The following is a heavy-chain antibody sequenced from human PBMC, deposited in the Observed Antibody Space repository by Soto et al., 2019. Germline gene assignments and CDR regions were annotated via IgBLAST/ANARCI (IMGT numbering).Heavy chain of an antibody. CDR2: ISGSGGST. V-gene: IGHV3-23*01. CDR1: GFTFSSYA. D-gene: IGHD6-19*01. Sequence: GGSLRLSCAASGFTFSSYAMSWVRQAPGKGLEWVSAISGSGGSTYYADSVKGRFTISRDNSKNTLYLQMNSLRAEDAAVYYCAKLKVAGLLYFDYWGQGTLVTVSS. CDR3: AKLKVAGLLYFDY. J-gene: IGHJ4*02.